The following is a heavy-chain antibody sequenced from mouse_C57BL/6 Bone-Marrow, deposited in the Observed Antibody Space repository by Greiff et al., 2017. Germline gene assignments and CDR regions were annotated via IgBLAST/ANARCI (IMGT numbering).Heavy chain of an antibody. CDR2: IDPSDSYT. Sequence: QVQLKQPGAELVMPGASVKLSCKASGYTFTSYWMHWVKQRPGQGLEWIGEIDPSDSYTNYNQKFKGKSTLTVDKSSSTAYMQLSSLTSEDSAVYYCARERTAQAFAYLGQGTLVTVSA. J-gene: IGHJ3*01. D-gene: IGHD3-2*02. V-gene: IGHV1-69*01. CDR3: ARERTAQAFAY. CDR1: GYTFTSYW.